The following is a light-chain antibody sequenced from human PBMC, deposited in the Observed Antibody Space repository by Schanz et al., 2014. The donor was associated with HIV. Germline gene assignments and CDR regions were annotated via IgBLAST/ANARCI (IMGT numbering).Light chain of an antibody. J-gene: IGKJ2*01. V-gene: IGKV1-12*02. CDR3: QQANSFLYT. CDR2: AAS. Sequence: DIQMTQSPSTLSASIGDRVTLTCRASQSIGTWLAWYQQKPGRAPKLLIYAASSLQSGVPSRFSGSGSGTDFTLTISSLQPEDFATYYCQQANSFLYTFGQGTKLEIK. CDR1: QSIGTW.